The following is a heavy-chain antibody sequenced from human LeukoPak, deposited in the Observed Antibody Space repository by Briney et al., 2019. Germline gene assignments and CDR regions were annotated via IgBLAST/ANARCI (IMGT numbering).Heavy chain of an antibody. CDR3: AREGMTTVTTIAAFDI. J-gene: IGHJ3*02. D-gene: IGHD4-17*01. CDR1: GYTFTGYY. CDR2: INPNSGGT. Sequence: ASVKVSCKASGYTFTGYYMHWVRQAPGQGLEWMGWINPNSGGTNYAQKFQGRVTMTRDTSISTASMELSSLRSEDTAVYYCAREGMTTVTTIAAFDIWGQGTMVTVSS. V-gene: IGHV1-2*02.